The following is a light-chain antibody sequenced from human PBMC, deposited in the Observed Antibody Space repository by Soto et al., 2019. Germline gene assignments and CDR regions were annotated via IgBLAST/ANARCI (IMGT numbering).Light chain of an antibody. Sequence: DIQMTQSPSSLSASVGDRVTITCRASQSISSYLNLYQQKPGKAPKLLIYAASSLQSGVPSRFSGSGSVTDFTLTISSLQPEDFATYYCQQSYSTPYTVGQGTKLEI. J-gene: IGKJ2*01. CDR3: QQSYSTPYT. CDR1: QSISSY. CDR2: AAS. V-gene: IGKV1-39*01.